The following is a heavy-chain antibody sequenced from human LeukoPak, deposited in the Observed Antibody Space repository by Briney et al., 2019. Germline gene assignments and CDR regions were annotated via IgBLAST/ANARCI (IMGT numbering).Heavy chain of an antibody. Sequence: GGSLRLSCAASGFTFSSYWMHWVRQAPGKGLVWVSRINNDGSSTTYADSVKGRFTISRDNAKNTLYLQMNSLRAEDTAVYYCARVLRYCSGGNCYSGGLGYMDVWGKGTTVTISS. CDR3: ARVLRYCSGGNCYSGGLGYMDV. D-gene: IGHD2-15*01. J-gene: IGHJ6*03. CDR2: INNDGSST. V-gene: IGHV3-74*01. CDR1: GFTFSSYW.